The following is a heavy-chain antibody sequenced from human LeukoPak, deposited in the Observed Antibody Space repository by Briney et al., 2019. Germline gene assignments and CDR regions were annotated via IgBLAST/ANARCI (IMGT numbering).Heavy chain of an antibody. CDR1: GFTFSSYG. J-gene: IGHJ4*02. CDR2: IWYDGSNK. CDR3: ARVYGSGGFPRHFDY. D-gene: IGHD3-10*01. Sequence: GRSLRLSCAASGFTFSSYGMHWVRQAPGKGLEWVAVIWYDGSNKYYADSVKGRFTISRDNSKNTLYLQMNSLRAEDTAVYYCARVYGSGGFPRHFDYWGQGTLVTVSS. V-gene: IGHV3-33*01.